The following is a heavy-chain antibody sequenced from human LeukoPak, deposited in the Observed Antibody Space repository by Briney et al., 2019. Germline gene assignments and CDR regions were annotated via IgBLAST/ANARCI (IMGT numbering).Heavy chain of an antibody. CDR1: GFTFSSYG. V-gene: IGHV3-30*02. D-gene: IGHD5-12*01. CDR3: ARDPRGYSGYDEAY. J-gene: IGHJ4*02. Sequence: GGSLRLSCAASGFTFSSYGIHWVRQAPGKGLEWVAFIRHDGSNRYYADSVKGRFTISRDNSKNTLYLQMNSLRAEDTAVYYCARDPRGYSGYDEAYWGQGTLVTVSS. CDR2: IRHDGSNR.